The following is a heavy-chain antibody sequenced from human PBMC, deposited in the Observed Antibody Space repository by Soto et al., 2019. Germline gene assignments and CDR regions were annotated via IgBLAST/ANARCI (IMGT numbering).Heavy chain of an antibody. V-gene: IGHV3-48*02. D-gene: IGHD3-10*01. CDR2: ISSSSSTI. J-gene: IGHJ6*02. CDR3: ARDNTMVRGVIIGRAYGMDV. CDR1: GFTFSSYS. Sequence: GGSLRLSCAASGFTFSSYSMNWVRQAPGKGLEWVSYISSSSSTIYYADSVKGRFTISRDNAKNSLYLQMNSLRDEDTAVYYCARDNTMVRGVIIGRAYGMDVWGQGTTVTVSS.